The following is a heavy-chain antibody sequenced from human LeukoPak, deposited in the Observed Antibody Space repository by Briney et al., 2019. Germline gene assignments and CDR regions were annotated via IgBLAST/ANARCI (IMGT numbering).Heavy chain of an antibody. CDR1: GFTFNSYW. V-gene: IGHV3-7*01. CDR2: IKQDGSEK. J-gene: IGHJ6*02. D-gene: IGHD3-3*01. CDR3: ARPKKDFWSGRFYFYYALGV. Sequence: GGSLRLSCAASGFTFNSYWMSWVRQAPGKGLEWVANIKQDGSEKYYVDSVKGRFTISRDNAKNSLYLQLNSLRVEDTAVYYCARPKKDFWSGRFYFYYALGVWGQGTTVTVSS.